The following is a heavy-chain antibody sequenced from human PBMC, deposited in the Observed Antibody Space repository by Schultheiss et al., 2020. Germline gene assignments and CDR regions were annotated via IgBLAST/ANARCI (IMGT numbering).Heavy chain of an antibody. Sequence: GGSLRLSCAAFGFTFSSYAMSWVRQAPGKGLEWVSYISSSSSTIYYADSVKGRFTISRDNSKNTLFLQMNSLRAEDAAVYYCARGTLAITFGGVIVRDWYFDLWGRGTLVTVYS. D-gene: IGHD3-16*02. J-gene: IGHJ2*01. CDR1: GFTFSSYA. CDR3: ARGTLAITFGGVIVRDWYFDL. CDR2: ISSSSSTI. V-gene: IGHV3-48*04.